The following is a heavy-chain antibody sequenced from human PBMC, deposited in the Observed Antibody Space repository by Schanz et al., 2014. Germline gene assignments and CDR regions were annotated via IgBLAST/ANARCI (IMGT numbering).Heavy chain of an antibody. Sequence: QVQLVQSGAEVKKPGSSVKVSCKASGGTFSSYSMHWVRQAPGQGLEWMGIINPSGGGTSYALRFQDRVTVTRDTSRSTVYMELSSLRSEDTAVYYCARDQSPYTNSSDVRYFDYWGQGSLVTVSS. D-gene: IGHD6-6*01. CDR2: INPSGGGT. V-gene: IGHV1-46*01. CDR3: ARDQSPYTNSSDVRYFDY. J-gene: IGHJ4*02. CDR1: GGTFSSYS.